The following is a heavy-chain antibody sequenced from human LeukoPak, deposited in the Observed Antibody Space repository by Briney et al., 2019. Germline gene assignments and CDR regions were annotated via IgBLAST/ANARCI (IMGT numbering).Heavy chain of an antibody. J-gene: IGHJ4*02. CDR2: IKQDGSEK. V-gene: IGHV3-7*01. CDR1: GFTFSSYW. D-gene: IGHD6-13*01. CDR3: ARDPTPKSSSWHYYFDY. Sequence: GGSLRLSCAASGFTFSSYWMSWVRQAPGKGLEWVANIKQDGSEKYYVDSVKGRFTISRDNAKSSLYLQMNSLRAEDTAVYYCARDPTPKSSSWHYYFDYWGQGTLVTVSS.